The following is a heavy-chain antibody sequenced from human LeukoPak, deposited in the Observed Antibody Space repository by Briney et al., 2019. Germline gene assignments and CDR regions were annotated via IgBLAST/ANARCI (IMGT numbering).Heavy chain of an antibody. Sequence: GGSLRLSCAASGFTFSSYAMHWVRQAPRKGLEWVAGISYDGSNKYYADSVKGRFTISRDNSKNTLYLQMNSLRAEDTAVYYCARDHHYYDSSGYFTYFDYWGQGTLVTVSS. J-gene: IGHJ4*02. CDR1: GFTFSSYA. V-gene: IGHV3-30-3*01. CDR3: ARDHHYYDSSGYFTYFDY. CDR2: ISYDGSNK. D-gene: IGHD3-22*01.